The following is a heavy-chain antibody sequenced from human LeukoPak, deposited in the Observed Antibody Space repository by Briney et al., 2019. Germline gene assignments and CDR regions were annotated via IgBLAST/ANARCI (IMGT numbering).Heavy chain of an antibody. Sequence: PSETLSLTRAVYGGSFSGHFWIWIRQPPGKGLEWIGEINHSGSTNYNLSLKSRVTISVDTSKNQFSLKLNSMTAADTAVYYCARGGRGLPPARRFKPGNWFDPWGQGTLVTVFS. CDR1: GGSFSGHF. V-gene: IGHV4-34*01. J-gene: IGHJ5*02. CDR3: ARGGRGLPPARRFKPGNWFDP. CDR2: INHSGST. D-gene: IGHD2-2*01.